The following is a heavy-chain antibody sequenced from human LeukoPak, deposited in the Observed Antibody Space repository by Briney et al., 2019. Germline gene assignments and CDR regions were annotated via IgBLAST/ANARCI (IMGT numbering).Heavy chain of an antibody. J-gene: IGHJ3*02. Sequence: GGSLRLSCAAAGFTFRSYSMNWVRQAPGKGLEWVSYISSSGSTIYYADSVKGRFTISRDNAKNSLYLQMNSLRAEDTAVYYCARAANGAFDIWGQGTMVTVSS. CDR1: GFTFRSYS. D-gene: IGHD2-8*01. CDR2: ISSSGSTI. CDR3: ARAANGAFDI. V-gene: IGHV3-48*04.